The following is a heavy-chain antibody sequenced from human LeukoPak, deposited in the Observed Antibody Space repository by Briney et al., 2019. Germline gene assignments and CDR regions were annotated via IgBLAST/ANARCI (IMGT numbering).Heavy chain of an antibody. CDR3: ARVGDYDFWSGYNYYYMDV. CDR2: INPSGGST. D-gene: IGHD3-3*01. Sequence: ASVKVSCKASGYTFTSYYMHWVRQAPGQGLEWMGIINPSGGSTSYAQKFQGRVTMTRDTSTSTVYMELSSLRSEDTAVYYCARVGDYDFWSGYNYYYMDVWAKGPRSPSP. V-gene: IGHV1-46*01. CDR1: GYTFTSYY. J-gene: IGHJ6*03.